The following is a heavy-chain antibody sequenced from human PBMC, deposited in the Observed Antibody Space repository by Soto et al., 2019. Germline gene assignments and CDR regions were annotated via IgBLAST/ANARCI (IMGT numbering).Heavy chain of an antibody. CDR2: IYHGGST. D-gene: IGHD1-26*01. V-gene: IGHV4-38-2*02. CDR1: CYSISSGCY. J-gene: IGHJ2*01. Sequence: SETLSLTCAGSCYSISSGCYWGWLRQPPGKGLEWIGSIYHGGSTYYNPSLNSRVTLSIDMTNNHVSLILNSVTAADTAVYYCAREVAGIHWYFDLWGRGTLVTVSS. CDR3: AREVAGIHWYFDL.